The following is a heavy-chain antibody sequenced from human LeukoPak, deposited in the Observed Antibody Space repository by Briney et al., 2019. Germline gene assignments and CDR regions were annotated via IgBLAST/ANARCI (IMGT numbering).Heavy chain of an antibody. D-gene: IGHD3-10*01. J-gene: IGHJ4*02. CDR2: IIPIFGTA. V-gene: IGHV1-69*06. CDR1: GGTFSSYA. Sequence: ALVKVSCKASGGTFSSYAISWVRQAPGQGLEWMGGIIPIFGTANYAQKFQGRVTITADKSTSTAYMELSSLRSEDTAVYYCARVTMVRGTVDYWGQGTLVTVSS. CDR3: ARVTMVRGTVDY.